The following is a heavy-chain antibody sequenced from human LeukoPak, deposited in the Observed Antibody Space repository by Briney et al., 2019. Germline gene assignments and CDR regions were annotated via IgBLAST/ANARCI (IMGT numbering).Heavy chain of an antibody. CDR3: ARERNFYYFDY. V-gene: IGHV3-23*01. J-gene: IGHJ4*02. D-gene: IGHD3-3*01. CDR2: ITDSGSST. CDR1: GFTFSNYA. Sequence: PGGSLRLSCAASGFTFSNYAMSWVRQAPGKGLEWVSFITDSGSSTYYADSVKGRFAISRDSSKNTLSLQMNSLRGEDTAVYYCARERNFYYFDYWGQGALVTVSS.